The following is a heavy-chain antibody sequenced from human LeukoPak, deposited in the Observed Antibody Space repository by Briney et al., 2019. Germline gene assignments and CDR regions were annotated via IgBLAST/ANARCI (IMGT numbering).Heavy chain of an antibody. V-gene: IGHV3-23*01. CDR3: ARCIMAAAGQYYFDF. J-gene: IGHJ4*02. D-gene: IGHD6-13*01. CDR2: ISGSGVTT. Sequence: PGGSLRLSCAASGFTFSSYAMSWVRQAPGKGLEWVSVISGSGVTTYYADSVKGRLTISRDNSKNTLYLQMNSLRAEDTAIYYCARCIMAAAGQYYFDFWGQGTLVTVSS. CDR1: GFTFSSYA.